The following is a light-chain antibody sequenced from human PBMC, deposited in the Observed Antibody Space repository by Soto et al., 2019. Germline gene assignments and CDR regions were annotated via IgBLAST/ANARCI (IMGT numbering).Light chain of an antibody. CDR3: QEYGVSPT. J-gene: IGKJ4*01. CDR1: KTITKTF. V-gene: IGKV3-20*01. CDR2: GAS. Sequence: EIVLTQSPGILSLPPGERATISCRASKTITKTFLAWYQQRPGQAPRLPIYGASGRAAGIPDRYSGSGSGTDVALSVCRLETEDFGVYYWQEYGVSPTFGGGTKVDSK.